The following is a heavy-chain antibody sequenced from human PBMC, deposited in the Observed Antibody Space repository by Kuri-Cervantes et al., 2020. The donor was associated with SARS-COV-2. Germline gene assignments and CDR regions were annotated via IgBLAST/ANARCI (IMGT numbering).Heavy chain of an antibody. D-gene: IGHD3-10*01. CDR2: IKSKTDGGTT. J-gene: IGHJ4*02. CDR1: GFTFSNAW. CDR3: TTRYYGSGSYYSFDY. V-gene: IGHV3-15*01. Sequence: GESLKISCAASGFTFSNAWMSWVRQAPGKGLEWVGRIKSKTDGGTTDYAAPVKGRFTISRDDSKNTLYLQMNSLKTEDTAVYYCTTRYYGSGSYYSFDYWGQGTLVTVSS.